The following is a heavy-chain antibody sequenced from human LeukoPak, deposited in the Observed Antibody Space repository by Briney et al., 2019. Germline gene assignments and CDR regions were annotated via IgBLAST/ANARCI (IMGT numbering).Heavy chain of an antibody. D-gene: IGHD5-12*01. J-gene: IGHJ4*02. CDR1: GGSISTYY. CDR3: ARDGSGYGGRFDY. V-gene: IGHV4-59*01. CDR2: VYYSGGT. Sequence: SETLSLTCTVSGGSISTYYWSWIRQPPGKGLEWIGYVYYSGGTNYNPSLKSRVTISVDTSKNQFSLKLSSMTAADTAAYYCARDGSGYGGRFDYWGQGTLVTVSS.